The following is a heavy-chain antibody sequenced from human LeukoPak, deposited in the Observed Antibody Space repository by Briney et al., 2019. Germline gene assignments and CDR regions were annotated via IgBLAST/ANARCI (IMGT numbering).Heavy chain of an antibody. CDR1: GFTFDDYA. J-gene: IGHJ4*02. CDR3: AKDTGYGYSSGWLDY. D-gene: IGHD6-19*01. Sequence: PGGSLRLSCAVSGFTFDDYAMHWVRQAPGKGLEWVSGTSWNSGSIGYADSVKGRFTISRDNAKNSLHLQMNSLRAEDTALYYCAKDTGYGYSSGWLDYWGQGTLVTVSS. CDR2: TSWNSGSI. V-gene: IGHV3-9*01.